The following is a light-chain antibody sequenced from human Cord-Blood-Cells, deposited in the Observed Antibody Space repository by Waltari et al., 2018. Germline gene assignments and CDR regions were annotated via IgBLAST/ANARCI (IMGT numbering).Light chain of an antibody. CDR3: QQYGSSPYT. CDR2: GAS. Sequence: EIVLTQSPGTLSLSPGERATLSCRASQRVSSSYLAWYQQKPGQAPRLLIYGASGRATGIPDRFSGSGSWTDFTLTIGRLEPEDFAVYYGQQYGSSPYTFGQGTKLEIK. V-gene: IGKV3-20*01. CDR1: QRVSSSY. J-gene: IGKJ2*01.